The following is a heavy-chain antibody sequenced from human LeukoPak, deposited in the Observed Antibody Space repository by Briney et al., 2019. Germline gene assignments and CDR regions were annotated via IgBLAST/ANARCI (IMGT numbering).Heavy chain of an antibody. D-gene: IGHD3-10*01. CDR2: IWYDGSNK. CDR3: ATDLLCFGELSGNWFDP. Sequence: GGSLRLSCAASGFTFSSYGMQWVRQAPGKGLEWVAVIWYDGSNKYYADSVKGRFTISRDNSKNTLYLQMNSLRAEDTAVYYCATDLLCFGELSGNWFDPWGQGTLVTVSS. CDR1: GFTFSSYG. V-gene: IGHV3-33*01. J-gene: IGHJ5*02.